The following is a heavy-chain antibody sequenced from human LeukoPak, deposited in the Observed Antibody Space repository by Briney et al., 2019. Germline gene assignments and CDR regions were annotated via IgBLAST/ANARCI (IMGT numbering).Heavy chain of an antibody. D-gene: IGHD3-3*01. CDR2: IKQDGSEK. J-gene: IGHJ4*02. CDR1: GFTFSSYA. V-gene: IGHV3-7*01. Sequence: GGSLRLSCAASGFTFSSYAMSWVRQAPGKGLEWVANIKQDGSEKNYVDSVKGRFTISRDNTKNSLYLQMNSLRAEDTAVYYCAQLRSWGYWGQGTLVTVSS. CDR3: AQLRSWGY.